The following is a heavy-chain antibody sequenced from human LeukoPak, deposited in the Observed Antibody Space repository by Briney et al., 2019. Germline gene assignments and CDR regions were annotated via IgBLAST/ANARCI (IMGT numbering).Heavy chain of an antibody. CDR2: IYPSGNT. CDR3: ARVGATAAAYFDY. D-gene: IGHD2-2*01. V-gene: IGHV4-61*02. CDR1: GGSVSSGDYY. J-gene: IGHJ4*02. Sequence: SETLSLTCTVAGGSVSSGDYYWSWIRQPAGEGLEWIGRIYPSGNTNYNPSLKSRVTISMDTSKNRISLKVTSVTAADTAVYYCARVGATAAAYFDYWGQGTLVTVSS.